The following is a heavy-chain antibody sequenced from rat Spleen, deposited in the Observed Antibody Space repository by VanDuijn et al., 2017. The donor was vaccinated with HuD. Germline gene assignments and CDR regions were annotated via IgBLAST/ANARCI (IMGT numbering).Heavy chain of an antibody. CDR3: ARAYYYSTYNVMDA. V-gene: IGHV2S8*01. D-gene: IGHD1-2*01. CDR2: ISSGGST. CDR1: GFSLTSYG. Sequence: QVQLKESGPGLVQPSQTLSLTCTVSGFSLTSYGVSWVHQPPGKGLEWIAAISSGGSTYYNSALKSRLSISRDTSKNHIFLKMNSLQSEDTATYHCARAYYYSTYNVMDAWGQGASVTVSS. J-gene: IGHJ4*01.